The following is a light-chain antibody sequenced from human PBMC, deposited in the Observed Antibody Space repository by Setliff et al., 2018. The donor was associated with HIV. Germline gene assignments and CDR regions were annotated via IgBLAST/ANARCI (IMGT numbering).Light chain of an antibody. J-gene: IGLJ3*02. CDR2: EVN. Sequence: SALTQPASVSGSPGQSITISCTGTSSDVGGYSLVSWYQQHPGKAPKLIIYEVNKWPSEISYRFSGSKSGNTASLTISGLQAEDEADYYCCSYAPSSTWVFGGGTKVTVL. CDR3: CSYAPSSTWV. V-gene: IGLV2-23*02. CDR1: SSDVGGYSL.